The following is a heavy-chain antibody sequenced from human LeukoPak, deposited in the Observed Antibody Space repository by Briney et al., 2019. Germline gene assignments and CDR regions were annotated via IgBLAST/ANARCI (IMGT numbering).Heavy chain of an antibody. V-gene: IGHV3-48*01. CDR1: GFPLSSYS. CDR3: SIAKFDN. Sequence: PGGSLRLSCAASGFPLSSYSINWVRQAPGEGLEWVSYIIIASITVNYADSVKGRFTISRDNAKNTLYLQMNSLRAEDTAVYYCSIAKFDNWGQGTLVTVSS. J-gene: IGHJ4*02. CDR2: IIIASITV.